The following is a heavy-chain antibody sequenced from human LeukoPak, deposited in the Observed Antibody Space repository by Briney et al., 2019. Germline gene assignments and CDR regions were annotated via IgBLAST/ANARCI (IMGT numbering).Heavy chain of an antibody. Sequence: GGSLRVSCAASGFTFSSYAMHWVRQAPGKGLEWVAVISYDGSNKYYADSVKGRFTISRDNSKNTLYLQMNSLRAEDTAVYYCARAYCSSTSCYYTFDPWGQGTLVTVSS. D-gene: IGHD2-2*01. CDR3: ARAYCSSTSCYYTFDP. V-gene: IGHV3-30-3*01. CDR2: ISYDGSNK. CDR1: GFTFSSYA. J-gene: IGHJ5*02.